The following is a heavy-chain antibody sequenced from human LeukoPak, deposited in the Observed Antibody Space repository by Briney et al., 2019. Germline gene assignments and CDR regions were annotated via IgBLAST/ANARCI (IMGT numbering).Heavy chain of an antibody. V-gene: IGHV3-30*04. J-gene: IGHJ6*03. D-gene: IGHD3-3*01. CDR1: GFTFSNYA. CDR2: TSSGGSSK. CDR3: ARDRSSTIFGVADYYYMDV. Sequence: QTGGSLRLSCAASGFTFSNYAIHWVRQAPGKVLEWVSFTSSGGSSKYYADSVKGRFTISRDNSKNTLYLEMQSLRVEDTAVYSCARDRSSTIFGVADYYYMDVWGKGTTVTVSS.